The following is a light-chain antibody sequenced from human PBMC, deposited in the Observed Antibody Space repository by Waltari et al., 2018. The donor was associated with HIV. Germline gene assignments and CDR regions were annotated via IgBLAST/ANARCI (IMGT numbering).Light chain of an antibody. CDR3: SSYGDSLRVL. J-gene: IGLJ3*02. Sequence: QSALTPPPSASGSLGQSVTISCTAPSSDIGAYDSVSWFQQHPRGAPKLLLYEVTRRPSIVSDRFSGSRSGSTAFLTVAGLQPDDEATYFCSSYGDSLRVLFGGGTNVTVL. CDR2: EVT. V-gene: IGLV2-8*01. CDR1: SSDIGAYDS.